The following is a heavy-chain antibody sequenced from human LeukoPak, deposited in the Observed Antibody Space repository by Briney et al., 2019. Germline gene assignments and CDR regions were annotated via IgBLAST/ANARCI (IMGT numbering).Heavy chain of an antibody. CDR1: GGSISSSSYY. CDR3: ARSVYTSGWYGVTARNYYYYMDV. Sequence: PSETLSLTCTVSGGSISSSSYYWNWIRQPPGKGLEWIGYIYYSGITNYNPSLKSRVTISVDTSKNQFSLKLRSVTAADTAVYYCARSVYTSGWYGVTARNYYYYMDVWGKGTSVTVSS. V-gene: IGHV4-61*01. CDR2: IYYSGIT. D-gene: IGHD6-19*01. J-gene: IGHJ6*03.